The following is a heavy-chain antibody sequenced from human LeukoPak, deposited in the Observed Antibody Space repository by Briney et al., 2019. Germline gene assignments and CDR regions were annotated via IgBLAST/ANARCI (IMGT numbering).Heavy chain of an antibody. Sequence: GRSLRLSCAASGFTFDDYAIHWVRQAPGKGLEWVSGISWNSGSIGYADSVKGRFTISRDNAKNSLYLQMNSLRAEDTALYYCAKDTSYHYYGSGSYYNPTRGMDVWGQGTTVTVSS. CDR2: ISWNSGSI. D-gene: IGHD3-10*01. J-gene: IGHJ6*02. CDR1: GFTFDDYA. V-gene: IGHV3-9*01. CDR3: AKDTSYHYYGSGSYYNPTRGMDV.